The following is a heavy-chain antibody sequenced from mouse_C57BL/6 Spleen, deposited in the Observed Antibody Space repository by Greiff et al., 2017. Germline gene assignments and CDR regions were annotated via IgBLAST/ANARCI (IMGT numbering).Heavy chain of an antibody. J-gene: IGHJ4*01. CDR3: ARSGTKDAREY. D-gene: IGHD1-1*01. V-gene: IGHV1-50*01. CDR2: IDPSDSYT. CDR1: GYTFTSYW. Sequence: QVQLQQPGAELVKPGASVKLSCKASGYTFTSYWMQWVKQRPGQGLEWIGEIDPSDSYTNYNQKFKGKATLTVDTSSSTAYMQLSSLTSEDSAVYCCARSGTKDAREYWGQGTSVTVAS.